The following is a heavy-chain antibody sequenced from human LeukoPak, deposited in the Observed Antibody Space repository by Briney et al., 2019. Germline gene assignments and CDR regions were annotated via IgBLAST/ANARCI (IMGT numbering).Heavy chain of an antibody. Sequence: QSGGSLRLSCAASGFTFSSYGMHWVRQAPGKGLEWVAVISYDGSNKYYADSVKGRFTICRDNSKNTLYLQMNSLRAEDTAVYYCASRVVRGVSFDYWGQGTLVTVSS. V-gene: IGHV3-30*03. D-gene: IGHD3-10*01. J-gene: IGHJ4*02. CDR3: ASRVVRGVSFDY. CDR1: GFTFSSYG. CDR2: ISYDGSNK.